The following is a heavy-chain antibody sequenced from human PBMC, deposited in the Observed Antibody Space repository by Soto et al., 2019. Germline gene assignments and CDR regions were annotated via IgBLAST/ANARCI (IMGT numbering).Heavy chain of an antibody. J-gene: IGHJ3*02. Sequence: EVQLVESGGGLVQPGGSLRLSCAASGFTVSSNYMSWVRQAPGKGLEWVSVIFTGGSTYYADSVKGRFTISRHSSMNTVYLQMDSLRAEDTAAYYCARARQSSGWLDAFDIWGQGTMVTVSS. CDR2: IFTGGST. D-gene: IGHD6-19*01. CDR3: ARARQSSGWLDAFDI. CDR1: GFTVSSNY. V-gene: IGHV3-53*04.